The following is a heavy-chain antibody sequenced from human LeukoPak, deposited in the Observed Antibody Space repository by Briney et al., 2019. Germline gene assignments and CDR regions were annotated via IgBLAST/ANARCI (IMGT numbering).Heavy chain of an antibody. CDR2: IYTSGST. D-gene: IGHD4-17*01. CDR3: AGSYGDYSAPFDY. Sequence: SETLSLTCTVSGGSISSGSYYWSWIRQPAGKGLEWIGRIYTSGSTNYNPSLKSRVTISVDTSKNQFSLKLSSVTAADTAVYYCAGSYGDYSAPFDYWGQGTLVTVSS. CDR1: GGSISSGSYY. V-gene: IGHV4-61*02. J-gene: IGHJ4*02.